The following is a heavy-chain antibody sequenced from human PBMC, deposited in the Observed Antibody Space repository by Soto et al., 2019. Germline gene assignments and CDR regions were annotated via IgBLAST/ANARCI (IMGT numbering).Heavy chain of an antibody. V-gene: IGHV1-2*02. CDR1: GYTFIANY. D-gene: IGHD2-21*02. CDR3: ARAWVVVTAPDY. Sequence: ASVKVSCKGSGYTFIANYIQWVRQAPGQGLEWMGWINPNSGGTTYAQKFQGRVTLTRDTSITTAYMELSSLRSEDTAVYYCARAWVVVTAPDYWGQGTLVTVSS. J-gene: IGHJ4*02. CDR2: INPNSGGT.